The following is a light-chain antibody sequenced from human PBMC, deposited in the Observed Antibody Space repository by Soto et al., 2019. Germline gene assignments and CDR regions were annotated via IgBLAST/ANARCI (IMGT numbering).Light chain of an antibody. J-gene: IGKJ2*01. CDR1: QSVSSK. V-gene: IGKV3-15*01. Sequence: EIVMTQSPATLSVSPGERATLSCRASQSVSSKLAWYQQKPGQAPRLLIYGASTWATGMSTRFSGSGSGTEFTLTISSLQSEDFAVYYCQQYNDWPYTFGQGTKLEIK. CDR3: QQYNDWPYT. CDR2: GAS.